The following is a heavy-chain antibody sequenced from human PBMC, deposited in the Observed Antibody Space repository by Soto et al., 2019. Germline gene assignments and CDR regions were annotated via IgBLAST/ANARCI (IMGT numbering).Heavy chain of an antibody. CDR2: IITDGSST. Sequence: EVQLVESGGGLVQPGRSLILSCAASGFSFSIYWMHWVRQAPGKGLVWVSRIITDGSSTSYADSVKGRFTISRDNAKNTLYLQMNSLRAEDTAVYYCATGLSTRGYYMDAWGKGTTVTVSS. CDR3: ATGLSTRGYYMDA. CDR1: GFSFSIYW. V-gene: IGHV3-74*01. J-gene: IGHJ6*03. D-gene: IGHD1-26*01.